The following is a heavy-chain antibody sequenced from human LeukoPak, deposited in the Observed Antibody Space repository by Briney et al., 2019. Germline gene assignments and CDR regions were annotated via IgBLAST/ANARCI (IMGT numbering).Heavy chain of an antibody. CDR2: IYYSGST. J-gene: IGHJ6*04. CDR3: ARDGAAAGTYYYYGMDV. CDR1: GGSVSSGSYY. V-gene: IGHV4-61*01. Sequence: SETLSLTCTVSGGSVSSGSYYWRWIRQPPGTGLEWIGYIYYSGSTNYNPSLKSRVTISVDTSKNQFSLKLSSVTAADTAVYYCARDGAAAGTYYYYGMDVWGKGTTVTVSS. D-gene: IGHD6-13*01.